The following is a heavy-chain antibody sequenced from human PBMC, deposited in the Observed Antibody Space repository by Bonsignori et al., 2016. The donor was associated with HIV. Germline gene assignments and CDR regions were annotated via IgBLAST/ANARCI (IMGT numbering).Heavy chain of an antibody. Sequence: WIRQPPGKGLEWVSVIYSGGSTYYADSVKGRFTISRDNSKNTLYLQMNSLRAEDTAVYYCARDGRFSFYYYYYYMDVWGKGTTVTVSS. J-gene: IGHJ6*03. CDR3: ARDGRFSFYYYYYYMDV. V-gene: IGHV3-66*01. CDR2: IYSGGST. D-gene: IGHD3-16*01.